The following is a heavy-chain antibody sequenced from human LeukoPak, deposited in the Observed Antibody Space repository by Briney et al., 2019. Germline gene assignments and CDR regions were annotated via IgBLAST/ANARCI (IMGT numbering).Heavy chain of an antibody. Sequence: GESLKISCKGSGYSFTSYWISWVRQMPGKGLEWMGRIDPSDSYTNYSPSFQGHVTISADKSISTAYLQWSSLKASDTAMYYCAREMSWFGLDYNWFDPWGQGTLVTVSS. V-gene: IGHV5-10-1*01. J-gene: IGHJ5*02. CDR2: IDPSDSYT. CDR3: AREMSWFGLDYNWFDP. D-gene: IGHD3-10*01. CDR1: GYSFTSYW.